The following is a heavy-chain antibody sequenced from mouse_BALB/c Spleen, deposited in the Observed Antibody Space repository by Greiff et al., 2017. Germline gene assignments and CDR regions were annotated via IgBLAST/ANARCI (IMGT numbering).Heavy chain of an antibody. CDR1: GFTFSDYY. D-gene: IGHD1-1*01. J-gene: IGHJ4*01. V-gene: IGHV5-4*02. CDR3: ARYYYGSSYYAMDY. CDR2: ISDGGSYT. Sequence: DVKLVESGGGLVKPGGSLKLSCAASGFTFSDYYMYWVRQTPEKRLEWVATISDGGSYTYYPDSVKGRFTISRDNAKNNLYLQMSSLKSEDTAMYYCARYYYGSSYYAMDYWGQGTSVTVSS.